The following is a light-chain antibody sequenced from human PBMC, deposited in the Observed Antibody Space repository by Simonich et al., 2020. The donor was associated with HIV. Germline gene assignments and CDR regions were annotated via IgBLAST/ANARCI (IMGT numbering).Light chain of an antibody. CDR2: EVS. J-gene: IGLJ2*01. Sequence: QSALTQPPSASGSPGQSVTISCTGTSNDVGGYNYVSWYQQHPDKAPKLMIYEVSKRPCGVPDRFSGSKSGNTASLTVSGLQAEDEADYYCSSYAGSNNLLFGGGTKLTVL. V-gene: IGLV2-8*01. CDR1: SNDVGGYNY. CDR3: SSYAGSNNLL.